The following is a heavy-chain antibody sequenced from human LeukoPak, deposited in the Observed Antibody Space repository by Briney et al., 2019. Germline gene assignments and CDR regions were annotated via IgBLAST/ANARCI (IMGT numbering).Heavy chain of an antibody. CDR3: GGGGFQLVRGATDFGF. J-gene: IGHJ4*02. Sequence: ASVKVSCKASGYTFTSYYMHWVRQAPGQGLEWMGWISAYSGNTRYAQKIQGRVTMTTDTSTTTAYMELRSLTSDDAAVYYLGGGGFQLVRGATDFGFLGQGTLGTVSS. CDR2: ISAYSGNT. CDR1: GYTFTSYY. D-gene: IGHD3-10*02. V-gene: IGHV1-18*04.